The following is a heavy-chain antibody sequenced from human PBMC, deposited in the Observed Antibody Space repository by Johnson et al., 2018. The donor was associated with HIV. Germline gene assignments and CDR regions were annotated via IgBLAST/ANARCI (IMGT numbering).Heavy chain of an antibody. CDR1: GFTVSSNY. D-gene: IGHD6-19*01. V-gene: IGHV3-23*04. Sequence: VQLVESGGGVVQPGGSLRLSCAASGFTVSSNYMTWIRQAPGKGLEWVSYISGSGGSTYYADSVKGRFTISRDNSKNTLYLQMNSLRAEDTAVYYCAKGTGRVAADAFDIWGQGTMVTVSS. CDR3: AKGTGRVAADAFDI. CDR2: ISGSGGST. J-gene: IGHJ3*02.